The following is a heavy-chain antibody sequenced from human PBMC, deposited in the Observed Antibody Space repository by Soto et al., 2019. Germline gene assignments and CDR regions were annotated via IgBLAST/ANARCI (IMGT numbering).Heavy chain of an antibody. Sequence: EVQLVESGGGLIKPGESLRLSCAASDFTLSNVWMSWVRQAPEKGLEWIGRIRSKSDGGTTDYAAPVKGRFTISRDDSKNTLYLQMNSLKTEDTAVYYCTTTRDPNDYWGQGTLVTVSS. J-gene: IGHJ4*02. CDR3: TTTRDPNDY. V-gene: IGHV3-15*01. CDR1: DFTLSNVW. CDR2: IRSKSDGGTT.